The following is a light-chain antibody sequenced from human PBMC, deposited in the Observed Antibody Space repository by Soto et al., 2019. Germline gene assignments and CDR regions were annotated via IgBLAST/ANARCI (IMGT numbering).Light chain of an antibody. CDR1: QGICDT. J-gene: IGKJ4*01. CDR3: QPSNNLRIT. Sequence: EFVDRQSPTTLSVSPVRGATVSCRASQGICDTLAWYQHKPGQTPRLLIYDTSTRATGVPTRFSGSMSGAEFTLTIDSLQSEDFAVYYCQPSNNLRITFGGVTKVDIK. CDR2: DTS. V-gene: IGKV3-15*01.